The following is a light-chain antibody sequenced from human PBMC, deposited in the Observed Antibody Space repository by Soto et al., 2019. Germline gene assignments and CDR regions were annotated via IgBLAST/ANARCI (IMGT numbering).Light chain of an antibody. CDR2: WSS. CDR1: HTVLSSSNNRHY. J-gene: IGKJ5*01. V-gene: IGKV4-1*01. CDR3: HQHYDLPT. Sequence: DIVMTQSPDSLAVSLGERATIKCKSSHTVLSSSNNRHYLVWYQQKSGQSPRLLIYWSSTRASGVPDRFTGGGSGTDFALTISNIHAEDVGIYFGHQHYDLPTFGRGPRL.